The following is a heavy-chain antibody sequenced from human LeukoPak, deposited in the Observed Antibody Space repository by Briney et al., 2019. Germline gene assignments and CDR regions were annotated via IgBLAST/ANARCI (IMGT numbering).Heavy chain of an antibody. CDR2: ISGSGGST. D-gene: IGHD3-22*01. CDR3: ARDSDADDSSGYLVY. V-gene: IGHV3-23*01. J-gene: IGHJ4*02. CDR1: GFTFSSYA. Sequence: GGSLRLSCAASGFTFSSYAMSWVRQAPGKGLEWVSAISGSGGSTYYADSVKGRFTISRDNSKNTLYLQMNSLRAEDTAVYYCARDSDADDSSGYLVYWGQGTLVTVSS.